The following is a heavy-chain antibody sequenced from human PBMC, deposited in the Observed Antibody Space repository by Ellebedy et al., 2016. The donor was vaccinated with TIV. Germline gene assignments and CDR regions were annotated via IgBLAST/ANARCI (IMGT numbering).Heavy chain of an antibody. CDR1: GYTLTELS. CDR2: INPNSGGT. CDR3: ARAPYGSGSYPIDY. D-gene: IGHD3-10*01. Sequence: ASVKVSXXVSGYTLTELSMHWVRQAPGQGLEWMGWINPNSGGTNYAQKFQGRVTMTRDTSISTAYMELSRLRSDDTAVYYCARAPYGSGSYPIDYWGLGTLVTVSS. V-gene: IGHV1-2*02. J-gene: IGHJ4*02.